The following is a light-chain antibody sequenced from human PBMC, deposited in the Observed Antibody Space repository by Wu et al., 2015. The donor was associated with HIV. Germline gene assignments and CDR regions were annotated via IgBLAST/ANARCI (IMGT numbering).Light chain of an antibody. CDR3: QQYYDWPPIT. CDR2: GAS. Sequence: EIVMTQSPAILSVSPGERATLSCRASQSVRSQLAWYQQKPGQAPRLLIYGASTRATGVPARFSGGGFGTEFTLSISSMRSEDFALYYCQQYYDWPPITFGQGTRLEIK. CDR1: QSVRSQ. J-gene: IGKJ5*01. V-gene: IGKV3-15*01.